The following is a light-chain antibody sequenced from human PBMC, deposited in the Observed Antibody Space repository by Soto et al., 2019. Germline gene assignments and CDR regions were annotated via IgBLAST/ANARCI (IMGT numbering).Light chain of an antibody. CDR1: QSISSW. CDR3: QQYNSYPWT. CDR2: KAS. V-gene: IGKV1-5*03. J-gene: IGKJ1*01. Sequence: DIPMTQSPSTLSASVGDRVTITCRASQSISSWLAWYQQKPGKAPKLLIYKASSLESGVTSRFSGSGSGTEFTHTISSLQPDDFATYYCQQYNSYPWTFGQGTKVEIK.